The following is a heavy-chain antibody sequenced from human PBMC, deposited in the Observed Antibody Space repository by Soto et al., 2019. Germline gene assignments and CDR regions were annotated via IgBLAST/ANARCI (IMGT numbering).Heavy chain of an antibody. Sequence: QVQLVQSGAEEKKPGASVKVSCKASGYTFTSYAMHWVRQAPGQRLEWMGWINAGNGNTKHSQKPQRSITXXRDTSASTAYMALSSLRSEDTAVYYCARDVAAADYWGQGTLVTVSS. V-gene: IGHV1-3*05. J-gene: IGHJ4*02. CDR2: INAGNGNT. D-gene: IGHD6-13*01. CDR3: ARDVAAADY. CDR1: GYTFTSYA.